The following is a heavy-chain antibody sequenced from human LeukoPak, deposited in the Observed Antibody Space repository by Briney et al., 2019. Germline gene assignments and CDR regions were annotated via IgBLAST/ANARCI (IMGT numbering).Heavy chain of an antibody. V-gene: IGHV6-1*01. CDR2: TYNRSKWYN. Sequence: SQTLSLTCALSGDSVSSNSAAWNWIRQSPSRGLEWLGRTYNRSKWYNDYAVSVKSRITINPGTSKNQFSLQLNSVTPEDTAVYYCARDGIVATIMSDGGNWFDPWGQGTLVTVSS. J-gene: IGHJ5*02. CDR1: GDSVSSNSAA. D-gene: IGHD5-12*01. CDR3: ARDGIVATIMSDGGNWFDP.